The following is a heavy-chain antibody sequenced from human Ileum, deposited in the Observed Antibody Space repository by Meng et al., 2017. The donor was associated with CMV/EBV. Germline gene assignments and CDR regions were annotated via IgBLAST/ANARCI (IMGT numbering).Heavy chain of an antibody. CDR3: ARGPDIGAF. Sequence: GGPLRLSCVASGFTFTRHWMIWVRQPPGKGLEWVANIKEDGSTKLYVDSVKGRFTISRDNSKNSLFLQMNSLRVEDTAVYYCARGPDIGAFWGQGTLVTVSS. J-gene: IGHJ4*02. V-gene: IGHV3-7*01. CDR2: IKEDGSTK. D-gene: IGHD5-12*01. CDR1: GFTFTRHW.